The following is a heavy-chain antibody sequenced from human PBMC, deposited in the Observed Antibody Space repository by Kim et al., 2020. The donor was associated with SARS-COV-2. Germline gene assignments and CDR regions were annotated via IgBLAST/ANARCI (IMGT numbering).Heavy chain of an antibody. D-gene: IGHD3-22*01. J-gene: IGHJ4*02. Sequence: ADSVKGRFTISENNTKNTQYLQMSSLRAEDTAVYYCAKVPGGGSSGYLDYWGQGTLVTVSS. V-gene: IGHV3-23*01. CDR3: AKVPGGGSSGYLDY.